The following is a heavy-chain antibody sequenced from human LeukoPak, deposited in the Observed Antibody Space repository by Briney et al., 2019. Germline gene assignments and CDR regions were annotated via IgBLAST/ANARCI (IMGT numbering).Heavy chain of an antibody. J-gene: IGHJ4*02. CDR2: IYYSGTT. V-gene: IGHV4-59*08. CDR1: GGSINNYY. CDR3: ARQTAKNVDTARFDS. D-gene: IGHD5-18*01. Sequence: SETLSLTCAISGGSINNYYWSWIRQPPGKGLEWIGYIYYSGTTNYSPSLNSRVNISLDTAKNQFSLRLSSVTAADTAVYYCARQTAKNVDTARFDSWGQGTLVTVSS.